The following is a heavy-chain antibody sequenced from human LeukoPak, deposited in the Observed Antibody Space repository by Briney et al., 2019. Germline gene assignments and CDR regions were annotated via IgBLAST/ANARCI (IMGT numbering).Heavy chain of an antibody. CDR2: ISNSCGNT. D-gene: IGHD1-26*01. CDR3: AKDVGATRGYYFDY. Sequence: GGSLRLSCAASKFTFSNYAMSWVRQAPGKGLEWVSAISNSCGNTYYADSVKGRFTISRDNSKNTLYLQMNSLRAEDTAVYYCAKDVGATRGYYFDYWGQGTLVTVSS. V-gene: IGHV3-23*01. CDR1: KFTFSNYA. J-gene: IGHJ4*02.